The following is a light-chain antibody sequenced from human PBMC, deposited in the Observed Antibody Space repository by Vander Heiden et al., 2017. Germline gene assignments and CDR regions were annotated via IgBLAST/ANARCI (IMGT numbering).Light chain of an antibody. V-gene: IGKV1-16*02. Sequence: DIQMTQSPSSLSASVGDRVTITCRASQDISHYLAWFQQKPGKAPKSLIYGATSLQSGFPSKFNGSGSGTEFTLTISSLQPEDFATYYCQQDDRYPLTFGQGTRLEIK. CDR3: QQDDRYPLT. CDR1: QDISHY. J-gene: IGKJ5*01. CDR2: GAT.